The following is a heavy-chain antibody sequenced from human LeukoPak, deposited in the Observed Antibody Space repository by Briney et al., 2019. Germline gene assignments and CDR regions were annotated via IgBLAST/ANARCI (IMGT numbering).Heavy chain of an antibody. CDR3: ARHRTRLNWFDP. Sequence: SETLSLTCSVSGGSISSSNYYWAWIRQPPGKGLQWIGSIFYGGSTYYNPSLKSRVTISVDRSKNQFSLKLRSVTAADTAVYYCARHRTRLNWFDPWGQGTLVTVSS. J-gene: IGHJ5*02. V-gene: IGHV4-39*01. CDR1: GGSISSSNYY. D-gene: IGHD1-1*01. CDR2: IFYGGST.